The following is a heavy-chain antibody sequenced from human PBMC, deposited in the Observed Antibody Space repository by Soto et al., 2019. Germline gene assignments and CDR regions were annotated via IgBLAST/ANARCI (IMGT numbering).Heavy chain of an antibody. Sequence: SVNVACKGVGYTYTGYPIHRVRKAPGQRLEWMGWINAGNGNTKYSQKFQGRVTITRDTSASTAYMELSSLRSEDTAVYYCARDAGSFEYWGQRTLVSVSS. J-gene: IGHJ4*02. V-gene: IGHV1-3*01. CDR1: GYTYTGYP. CDR3: ARDAGSFEY. CDR2: INAGNGNT.